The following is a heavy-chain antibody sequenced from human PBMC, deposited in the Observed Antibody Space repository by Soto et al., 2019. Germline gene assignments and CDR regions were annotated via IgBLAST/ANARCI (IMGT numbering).Heavy chain of an antibody. V-gene: IGHV4-34*01. CDR2: INHSGST. D-gene: IGHD2-15*01. Sequence: SETLSLTCAVYGGSFSGYYWSWIRQPPGKGLEWIGEINHSGSTNYNPSLKSRVTISVDTSNNQFPLKLSSFTAADTVVYYCARGRYCSGGSCYTYYYYGMDVWGQGTTVTVSS. CDR1: GGSFSGYY. CDR3: ARGRYCSGGSCYTYYYYGMDV. J-gene: IGHJ6*02.